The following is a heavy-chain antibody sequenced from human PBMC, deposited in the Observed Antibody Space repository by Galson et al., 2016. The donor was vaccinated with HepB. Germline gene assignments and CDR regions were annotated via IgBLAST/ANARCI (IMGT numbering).Heavy chain of an antibody. J-gene: IGHJ4*02. CDR1: GFTFSSYW. Sequence: SLRLSCAASGFTFSSYWMHWVRQAPGKGLVWVSRIKSGESWKNYADSVKGRFTISRDNAKNTLYLQMNSLRAEDTAVYYCARDGDAYNFDYWGQGTLVTVSS. CDR2: IKSGESWK. V-gene: IGHV3-74*01. D-gene: IGHD5-24*01. CDR3: ARDGDAYNFDY.